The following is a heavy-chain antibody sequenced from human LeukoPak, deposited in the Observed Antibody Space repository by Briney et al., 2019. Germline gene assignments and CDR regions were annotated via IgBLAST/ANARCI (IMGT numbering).Heavy chain of an antibody. V-gene: IGHV4-59*08. Sequence: PSETLSLTCTVSGASISSYYWSWIRQPPGKGLEWIGYVYYSGSINYNPSLKSRATISVDTSKNQLSLKLSSVSAADTAVYYCARHYYDRSGSYSFDCWGQGTLVTVSS. D-gene: IGHD3-22*01. CDR3: ARHYYDRSGSYSFDC. CDR2: VYYSGSI. CDR1: GASISSYY. J-gene: IGHJ4*02.